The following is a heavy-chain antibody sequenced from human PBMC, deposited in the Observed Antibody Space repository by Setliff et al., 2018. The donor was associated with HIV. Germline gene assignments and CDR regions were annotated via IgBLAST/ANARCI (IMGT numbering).Heavy chain of an antibody. CDR2: ILSSSSYR. Sequence: LSLSCAASGFTFSSYSMNWVRQAPGKGLEWVSSILSSSSYRYYADSVKGRFTVSRDNAKNSLYLQMNSLRAEDTAVYYCARVGLCSSSTCYAPDSRYFYYYMDVWGNGTTVTVSS. D-gene: IGHD2-2*01. J-gene: IGHJ6*03. V-gene: IGHV3-21*01. CDR3: ARVGLCSSSTCYAPDSRYFYYYMDV. CDR1: GFTFSSYS.